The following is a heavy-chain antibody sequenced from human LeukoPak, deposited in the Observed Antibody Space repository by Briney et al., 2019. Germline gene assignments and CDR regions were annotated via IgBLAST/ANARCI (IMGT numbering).Heavy chain of an antibody. J-gene: IGHJ4*02. CDR1: GDSVSDYY. D-gene: IGHD3-10*01. Sequence: SETLSLTCDVSGDSVSDYYWSWIRQPAGKGLEWIGLIYTSGTNYNPSLKSRVTISVDTSKNQFSLTLTSVTAADTAVYYCARYAYGGYYFDYWGQGTLVTVSS. CDR2: IYTSGT. V-gene: IGHV4-59*10. CDR3: ARYAYGGYYFDY.